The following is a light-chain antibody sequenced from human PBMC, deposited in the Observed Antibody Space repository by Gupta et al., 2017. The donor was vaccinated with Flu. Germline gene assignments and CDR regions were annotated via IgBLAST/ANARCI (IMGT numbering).Light chain of an antibody. CDR2: DNN. Sequence: QSVLTQPPSVSAAPGQKVTISCSGSISTIGNNYVSWHHQLPGAAPKLLIYDNNQRPSGIPDRFSGSKSGTSATLGITGLQTGDEADYYCGTWDSGLSARYVFGTGTKVTVL. J-gene: IGLJ1*01. CDR1: ISTIGNNY. V-gene: IGLV1-51*01. CDR3: GTWDSGLSARYV.